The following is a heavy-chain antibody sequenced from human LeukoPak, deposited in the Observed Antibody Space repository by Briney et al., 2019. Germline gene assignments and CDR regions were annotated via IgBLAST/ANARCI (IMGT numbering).Heavy chain of an antibody. CDR3: AKQKGRDYDILTAYFDY. CDR2: ISGSGGST. V-gene: IGHV3-23*01. J-gene: IGHJ4*02. CDR1: GFTFSSYA. D-gene: IGHD3-9*01. Sequence: GGSLRLSCAASGFTFSSYAMSWVRQAPGKGLEWVSAISGSGGSTYYADSVKGRFTISRDNSKNTLHLQMNSLRAEDTAVYYCAKQKGRDYDILTAYFDYWGQGTLVTVSS.